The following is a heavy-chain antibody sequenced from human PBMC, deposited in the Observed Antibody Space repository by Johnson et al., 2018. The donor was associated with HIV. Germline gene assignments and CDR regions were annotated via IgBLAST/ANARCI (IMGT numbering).Heavy chain of an antibody. V-gene: IGHV3-30*03. CDR2: IGFDGTKS. J-gene: IGHJ3*02. CDR1: GFTFSSYG. Sequence: QVQLVESGGGVVQPGRSLRLSCAASGFTFSSYGMHWVRQAPGKGLEWVAFIGFDGTKSYYAASLKGRFTISRDNSKNMLDLQMNSLRAEDTAVYYCARGMTTVTNHDAFDIWGQGTMVTVSS. CDR3: ARGMTTVTNHDAFDI. D-gene: IGHD4-17*01.